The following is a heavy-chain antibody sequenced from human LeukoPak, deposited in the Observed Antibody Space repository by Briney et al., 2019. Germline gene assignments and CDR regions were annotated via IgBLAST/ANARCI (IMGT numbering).Heavy chain of an antibody. V-gene: IGHV3-66*02. Sequence: GGSLRLSCAASGFNVSSNYMREVREAPGGGLECVSVIYRGGSTYYADSVKGRFTISRDNSKNTLYLQMNSLRAEDTAVYYCARVVVAARPGAFDIWGQGTMVTVSS. D-gene: IGHD6-6*01. J-gene: IGHJ3*02. CDR1: GFNVSSNY. CDR3: ARVVVAARPGAFDI. CDR2: IYRGGST.